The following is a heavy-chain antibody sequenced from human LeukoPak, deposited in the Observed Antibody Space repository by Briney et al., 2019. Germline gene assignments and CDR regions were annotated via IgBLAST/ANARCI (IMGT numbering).Heavy chain of an antibody. J-gene: IGHJ4*02. CDR2: ISSNGGST. CDR1: GFTFSSYA. V-gene: IGHV3-64*01. CDR3: PRDYGGAAYADY. Sequence: GGSLRLSCAASGFTFSSYAMHWVRQAPGKGLEYVSAISSNGGSTYYANSVKGRFTISRDNSKNTLYLQMGSLRAEDMSVYYCPRDYGGAAYADYWGQGTLVTVSS. D-gene: IGHD6-13*01.